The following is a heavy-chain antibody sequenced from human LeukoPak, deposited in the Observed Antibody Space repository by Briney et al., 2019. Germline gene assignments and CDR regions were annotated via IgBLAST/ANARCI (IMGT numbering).Heavy chain of an antibody. Sequence: SGTLSLTCTVSGGSISSSTYLWDWIRQPPGKGLEWMGSIYYSGSTDSNPSLQSGVTISVDTSKNQFSLKLSSVTAADTAVYYCARRDRRGYYGMDVWGQGTTVTVSS. CDR3: ARRDRRGYYGMDV. CDR2: IYYSGST. J-gene: IGHJ6*02. V-gene: IGHV4-39*01. CDR1: GGSISSSTYL.